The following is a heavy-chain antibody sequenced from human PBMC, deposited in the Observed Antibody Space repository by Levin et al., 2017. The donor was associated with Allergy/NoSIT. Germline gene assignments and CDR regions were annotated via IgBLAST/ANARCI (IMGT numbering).Heavy chain of an antibody. J-gene: IGHJ4*02. CDR1: GFTFDDYA. CDR2: ISWNSGSI. CDR3: AKDMSYSMTTADY. Sequence: SLKISCAASGFTFDDYAMHWVRQAPGKGLEWVSGISWNSGSIGYADSVKGRFTISRDNAKNSLYLQMNSLRAEDTALYYCAKDMSYSMTTADYWGQGTLVTVSS. D-gene: IGHD4-17*01. V-gene: IGHV3-9*01.